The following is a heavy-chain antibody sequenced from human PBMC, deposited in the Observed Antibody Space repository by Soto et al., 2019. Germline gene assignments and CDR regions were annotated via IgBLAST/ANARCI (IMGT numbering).Heavy chain of an antibody. V-gene: IGHV4-31*03. J-gene: IGHJ4*02. CDR2: IYYSGST. CDR1: GGSISSGGYY. CDR3: ASITMVRGVIPFDY. Sequence: QVQLQESGPGLVKPSQTLSLTCTVSGGSISSGGYYWSWIRQHPGKGLEWIGYIYYSGSTYYNPSIKSRVTITVDTSKNQFSLKLSSVTAADTAVYYCASITMVRGVIPFDYWGQGTLVTVSS. D-gene: IGHD3-10*01.